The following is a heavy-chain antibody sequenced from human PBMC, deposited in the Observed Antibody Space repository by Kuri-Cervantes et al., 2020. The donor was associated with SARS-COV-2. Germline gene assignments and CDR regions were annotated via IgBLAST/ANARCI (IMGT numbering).Heavy chain of an antibody. D-gene: IGHD2-8*02. CDR1: GFTFSSYW. V-gene: IGHV3-7*03. CDR2: IKQDGSEK. J-gene: IGHJ6*03. CDR3: AREIGYCTGGVCYFPQSFGYYYYYMDV. Sequence: GESLKISCAASGFTFSSYWMSWVRQAPGKGLEWVANIKQDGSEKYYVDSVKGRFTISRDNAKNSLYLQMNSLRAADTAVYYCAREIGYCTGGVCYFPQSFGYYYYYMDVWGKGTTVTVSS.